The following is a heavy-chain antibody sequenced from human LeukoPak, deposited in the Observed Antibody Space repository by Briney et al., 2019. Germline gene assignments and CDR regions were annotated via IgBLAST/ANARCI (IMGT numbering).Heavy chain of an antibody. CDR1: GFTFSSYG. CDR3: ARDRQQLGTFDY. D-gene: IGHD6-13*01. V-gene: IGHV3-23*01. CDR2: ISGSGGST. J-gene: IGHJ4*02. Sequence: GGSLRLSCAASGFTFSSYGMSWVRQAPGKGLEWVSAISGSGGSTYYADSVKGRFTISRDNSKNTLYLQMNSLRAEDTAVYYCARDRQQLGTFDYWGQGTLVTVSS.